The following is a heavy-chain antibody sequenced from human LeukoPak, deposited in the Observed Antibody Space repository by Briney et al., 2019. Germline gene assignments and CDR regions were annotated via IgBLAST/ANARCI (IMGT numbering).Heavy chain of an antibody. Sequence: GGSLRLSCAASGLSFSSYAMHWVRQAPGKGLEYVSAISSNGGSTYYANSVKGRFTISRDNSKNTLYLQMGSLRAEDMAVYYCARGISQTKYYYYMDVWGKGTTVTVSS. CDR2: ISSNGGST. V-gene: IGHV3-64*01. J-gene: IGHJ6*03. CDR1: GLSFSSYA. CDR3: ARGISQTKYYYYMDV.